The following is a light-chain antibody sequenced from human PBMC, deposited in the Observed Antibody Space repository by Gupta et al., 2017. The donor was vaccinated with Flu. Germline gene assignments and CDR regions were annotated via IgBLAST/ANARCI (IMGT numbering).Light chain of an antibody. Sequence: ISCRSSQSLLHSNGYNYLDWFLQKPGQSPQLLIYLGSSRASGVPDRFSGSGSGTDFTLKISRVEAEDVGVYYCMQSLQTPLTFGGGTKVEL. CDR3: MQSLQTPLT. V-gene: IGKV2-28*01. CDR1: QSLLHSNGYNY. CDR2: LGS. J-gene: IGKJ4*01.